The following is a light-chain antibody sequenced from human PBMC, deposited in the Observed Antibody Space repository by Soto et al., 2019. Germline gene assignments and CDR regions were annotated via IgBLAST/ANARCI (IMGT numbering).Light chain of an antibody. CDR3: QQLISYPLN. J-gene: IGKJ4*01. Sequence: DIHLTQSPSFLSASLGDRVTITCRASQAISNYLAWYQQKPGKAPKVLISAASTLQSGVPSRFSGSGSATEFTLTISSLQPEDSATYYCQQLISYPLNLGGGTKVDSK. CDR1: QAISNY. V-gene: IGKV1-9*01. CDR2: AAS.